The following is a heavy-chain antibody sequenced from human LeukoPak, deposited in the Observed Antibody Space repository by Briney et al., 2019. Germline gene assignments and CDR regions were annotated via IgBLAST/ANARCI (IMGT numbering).Heavy chain of an antibody. Sequence: GRSLRLSCAASGFSFSSYAIHWVRQAPGKGLEWVAAISFDGSREYYADSVKGRITISRDNSKNTLNLQMNSLRAEDTAVYYCARDIWEVAAGARPDYWGQGTLVTVSS. CDR2: ISFDGSRE. CDR3: ARDIWEVAAGARPDY. CDR1: GFSFSSYA. V-gene: IGHV3-33*05. J-gene: IGHJ4*02. D-gene: IGHD2-15*01.